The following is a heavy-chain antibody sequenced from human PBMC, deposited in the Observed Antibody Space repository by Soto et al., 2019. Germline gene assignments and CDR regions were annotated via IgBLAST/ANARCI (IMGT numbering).Heavy chain of an antibody. Sequence: PGESLKISCQGSGYSFTSYWIGWVRQMPGKGLEWMGIIYPGDSDTRYSPSFQGQVTISADKSISTAYLQWSSLKASDTAMYYCARTVGPYYYYYGMDVWGQGTTVTVSS. J-gene: IGHJ6*02. V-gene: IGHV5-51*01. CDR2: IYPGDSDT. CDR3: ARTVGPYYYYYGMDV. CDR1: GYSFTSYW. D-gene: IGHD1-26*01.